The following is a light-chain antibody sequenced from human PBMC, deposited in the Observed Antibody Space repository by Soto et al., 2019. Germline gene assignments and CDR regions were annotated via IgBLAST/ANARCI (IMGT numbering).Light chain of an antibody. CDR3: QDYGTSHPWT. Sequence: EVVLTQSPGALSLSPGEGVTLSCRASQNIRGNELAWYRQKRGQAPRLLVYGGSTRADGIPDRFSGRGTGKNFTLTISRLVPEDSAVYYCQDYGTSHPWTFGQGTKLEIK. V-gene: IGKV3-20*01. CDR1: QNIRGNE. J-gene: IGKJ1*01. CDR2: GGS.